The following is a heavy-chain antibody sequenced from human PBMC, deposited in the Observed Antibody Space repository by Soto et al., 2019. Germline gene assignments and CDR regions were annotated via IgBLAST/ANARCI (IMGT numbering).Heavy chain of an antibody. Sequence: ASVNVSCKASGYTFTSYDINWVRQATGQGLEWMGWMNPNSGNTGYAQKFQGRVTMTRNTSISTAYMELSSLRSEDTAVYYCAGVGVTYYYYGMDVWGQGTTVTVSS. CDR1: GYTFTSYD. CDR2: MNPNSGNT. D-gene: IGHD1-26*01. V-gene: IGHV1-8*01. J-gene: IGHJ6*02. CDR3: AGVGVTYYYYGMDV.